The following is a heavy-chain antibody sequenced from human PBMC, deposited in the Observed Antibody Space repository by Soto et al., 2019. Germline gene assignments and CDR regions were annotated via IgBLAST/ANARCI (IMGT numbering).Heavy chain of an antibody. CDR3: ARGPSGDKVDS. D-gene: IGHD7-27*01. V-gene: IGHV4-30-4*01. CDR1: GGSISTVDYW. Sequence: QVQLQESGPGLVKPSQTLSLTCTVSGGSISTVDYWWSWIRQSPDMGLEWIGHIYDGGRTYNNPSLESRVTMSAGTSKSQLSLTLSSVSAADTAVYYCARGPSGDKVDSWGQGTLVTVSS. J-gene: IGHJ4*02. CDR2: IYDGGRT.